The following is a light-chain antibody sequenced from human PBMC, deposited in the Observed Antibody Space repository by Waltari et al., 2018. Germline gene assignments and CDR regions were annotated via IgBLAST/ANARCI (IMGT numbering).Light chain of an antibody. CDR3: QQYNDWPQT. J-gene: IGKJ2*01. CDR2: GAS. CDR1: QSVSGN. V-gene: IGKV3-15*01. Sequence: IVMTQSPATLSVSPGERVTLSCRASQSVSGNLAWYQQKPGQAPRLLMYGASTRAAGVPTRFSGSGSVTEFTVTISSLQSEDFAVYYCQQYNDWPQTFGQGTKLETK.